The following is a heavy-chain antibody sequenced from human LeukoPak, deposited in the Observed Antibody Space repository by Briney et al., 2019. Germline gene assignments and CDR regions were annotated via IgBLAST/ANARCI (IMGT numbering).Heavy chain of an antibody. J-gene: IGHJ4*02. D-gene: IGHD3-10*01. CDR1: GYTLTELS. V-gene: IGHV1-46*01. Sequence: ASVKVSCKVSGYTLTELSMHWVRQAPGQGLEWMGIINPSGGSTSYAQKFQGRVTMTRDTSTSTVYMELSSLRSEDTAVYYCAREADYYGSGSSSFFDYWGQGTLVTVSS. CDR2: INPSGGST. CDR3: AREADYYGSGSSSFFDY.